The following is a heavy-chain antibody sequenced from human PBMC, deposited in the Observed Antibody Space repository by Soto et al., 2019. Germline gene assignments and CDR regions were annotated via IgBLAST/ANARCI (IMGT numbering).Heavy chain of an antibody. CDR2: INAANGNT. Sequence: QVQLVQSGAEVKKPGASVKVSCKASGYTFTSYAMHWVRQAPGQRLEWMGWINAANGNTQHSQKFQGRVTITRDTSASTDYMELSSLRSEDTAVYYCARGQDICTNAVCYEGYYYYMDVWGKGTTVTVSS. V-gene: IGHV1-3*01. CDR3: ARGQDICTNAVCYEGYYYYMDV. CDR1: GYTFTSYA. D-gene: IGHD2-8*01. J-gene: IGHJ6*03.